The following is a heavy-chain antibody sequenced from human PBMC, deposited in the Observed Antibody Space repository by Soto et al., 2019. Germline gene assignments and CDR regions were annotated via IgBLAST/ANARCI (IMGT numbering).Heavy chain of an antibody. Sequence: PGESLKISCKGSGYSFTSYWISWVRQMPGKGLEWMGRIDPSDSYTNYSPSFQGHVTISADKSISTAYLQWSSLKASDTAMYYCARLAGVLNRESPEYGMDVWGQGTTVTVSS. CDR2: IDPSDSYT. CDR1: GYSFTSYW. J-gene: IGHJ6*02. D-gene: IGHD3-3*01. CDR3: ARLAGVLNRESPEYGMDV. V-gene: IGHV5-10-1*01.